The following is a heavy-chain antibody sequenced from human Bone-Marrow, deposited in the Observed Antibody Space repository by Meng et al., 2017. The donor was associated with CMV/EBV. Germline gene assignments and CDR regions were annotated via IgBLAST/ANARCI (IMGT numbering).Heavy chain of an antibody. V-gene: IGHV1-69*06. J-gene: IGHJ5*02. CDR1: GGTISSYA. Sequence: CKASGGTISSYAISWVRQAPGQGLEWMGGIIPIFGTANYAQKFQGRVTITADKSTSTAYMELSSLRSEDTAVYYCASSSGYHWFDPWGQGTLVTVSS. D-gene: IGHD3-22*01. CDR2: IIPIFGTA. CDR3: ASSSGYHWFDP.